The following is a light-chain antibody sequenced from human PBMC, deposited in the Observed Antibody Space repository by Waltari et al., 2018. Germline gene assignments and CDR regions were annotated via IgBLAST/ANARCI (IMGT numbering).Light chain of an antibody. CDR3: AAWDDSLNGWV. CDR1: RSNIGSNT. CDR2: SNT. V-gene: IGLV1-44*01. J-gene: IGLJ3*02. Sequence: QSVLTQPPSVSGTPGQRVLISCSGSRSNIGSNTVPWDQQLPGTAPKVLIYSNTRRPSGVPDRFSGAKSDTSASLAISGLQSEDEADYYCAAWDDSLNGWVLGGGTKVTVL.